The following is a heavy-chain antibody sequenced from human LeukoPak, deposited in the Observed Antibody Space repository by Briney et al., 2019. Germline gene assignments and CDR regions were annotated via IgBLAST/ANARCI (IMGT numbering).Heavy chain of an antibody. Sequence: SETLSLTCTVSGGSISSYYWSWIRQPAGKGLEWIGRIYTSGSTNYNPSPKSRVTMSVDTSKNQFSLKLSSVTAADTAVYYCASGRIVGASDAFDIWGQGTMVTVSS. D-gene: IGHD1-26*01. CDR2: IYTSGST. CDR3: ASGRIVGASDAFDI. CDR1: GGSISSYY. J-gene: IGHJ3*02. V-gene: IGHV4-4*07.